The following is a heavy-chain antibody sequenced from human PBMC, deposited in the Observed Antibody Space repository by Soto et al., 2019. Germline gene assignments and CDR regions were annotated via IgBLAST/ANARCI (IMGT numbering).Heavy chain of an antibody. Sequence: QVHLVQSGAEVKKPGSSVKVSCKASGGTVSSYAITWVRQAPGKGLEWMGVFIPIFVSAHYAQKFQGRVTITADESTSTAYMELSGLRSEATAISYCARDLSSDSTGFRGYDLWGQGTLVTVSS. CDR3: ARDLSSDSTGFRGYDL. CDR1: GGTVSSYA. J-gene: IGHJ4*02. CDR2: FIPIFVSA. V-gene: IGHV1-69*01. D-gene: IGHD3-22*01.